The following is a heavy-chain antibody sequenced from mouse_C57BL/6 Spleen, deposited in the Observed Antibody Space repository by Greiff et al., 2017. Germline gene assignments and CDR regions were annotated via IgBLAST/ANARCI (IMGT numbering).Heavy chain of an antibody. J-gene: IGHJ4*01. Sequence: QVQLKQSGPELVKPGASVKISCKASGYSFTSYYIPWVKQRPGQGLEWIGGIYPGSGSTKYNEKFKGKATLTADTSSSTAYMQLSSLTSEDSAVYYCAVDGLGDAMDYWGQGTSVTVSS. CDR2: IYPGSGST. CDR1: GYSFTSYY. D-gene: IGHD2-2*01. V-gene: IGHV1-66*01. CDR3: AVDGLGDAMDY.